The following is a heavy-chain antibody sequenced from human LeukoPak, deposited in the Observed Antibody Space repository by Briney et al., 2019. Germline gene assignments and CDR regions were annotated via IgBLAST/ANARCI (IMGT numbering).Heavy chain of an antibody. CDR1: GFTFSGYG. D-gene: IGHD3-16*01. V-gene: IGHV3-30*02. CDR3: ARGGLYYDYSGTDY. CDR2: IRYDGSNK. J-gene: IGHJ4*02. Sequence: GGSLRLSCAASGFTFSGYGMHWVRQAPGKGLEWVAFIRYDGSNKYYADSVKGRFTISRDNSKTTLYLQMNSLRTEDTAVYYCARGGLYYDYSGTDYWGQGTLVTVSS.